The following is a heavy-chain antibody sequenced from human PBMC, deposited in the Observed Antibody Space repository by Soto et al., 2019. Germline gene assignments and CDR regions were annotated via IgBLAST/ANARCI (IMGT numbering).Heavy chain of an antibody. CDR1: GDSISSDY. CDR3: ARDPLRDGSGYSYGMDV. V-gene: IGHV4-59*01. D-gene: IGHD3-22*01. J-gene: IGHJ6*02. Sequence: QVQLQESGPGLVKPSGTLSLTCTVSGDSISSDYWSWIRQPPGKGLEWIGYIYYTGTTNYNPSLKGPVTISVDTSKNQFSLKLSSVHAADTAVYYCARDPLRDGSGYSYGMDVWGPGTTVTVSS. CDR2: IYYTGTT.